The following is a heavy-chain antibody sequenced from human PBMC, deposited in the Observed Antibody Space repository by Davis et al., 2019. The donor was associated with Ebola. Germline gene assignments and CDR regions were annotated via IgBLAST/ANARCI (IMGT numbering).Heavy chain of an antibody. CDR3: ARVSSWVGGGDSSVP. D-gene: IGHD3-10*01. CDR2: IIPILGIA. Sequence: SVTVSCKASGYTFTSYGISWVRQAPGQGLEWMGRIIPILGIANYAQKFQGRVTITADKSTTTAYMELRSLTSDDTAVYYCARVSSWVGGGDSSVPWGQGTLVTVSS. V-gene: IGHV1-69*04. CDR1: GYTFTSYG. J-gene: IGHJ5*02.